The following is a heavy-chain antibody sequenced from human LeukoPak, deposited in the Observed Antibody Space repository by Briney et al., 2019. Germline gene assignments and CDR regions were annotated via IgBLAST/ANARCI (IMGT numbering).Heavy chain of an antibody. CDR2: IYPGDSDT. J-gene: IGHJ4*02. Sequence: GESLKISCQGSGYTFTNYWIGWVRQMPGKGLEWMGIIYPGDSDTRYSPSFQGQVTISADKSISTAYLQWSSLKASDTAMYYCARLEGADPYYFDYWGQGTLVTVSS. V-gene: IGHV5-51*01. CDR3: ARLEGADPYYFDY. D-gene: IGHD1-26*01. CDR1: GYTFTNYW.